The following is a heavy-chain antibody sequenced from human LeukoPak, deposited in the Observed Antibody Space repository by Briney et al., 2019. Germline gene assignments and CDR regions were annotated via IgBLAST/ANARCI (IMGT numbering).Heavy chain of an antibody. Sequence: GGSLRLSCGASGFTFSDYYMIWVRQAPGKGLEWVSYISSSGSSIHYADSVKGRFTISRDNAKNALYLQMNSLRAEDTAVYYCARDGVLRYFDWLYYFDYWGQGTLVTVSS. CDR2: ISSSGSSI. CDR3: ARDGVLRYFDWLYYFDY. CDR1: GFTFSDYY. V-gene: IGHV3-11*01. D-gene: IGHD3-9*01. J-gene: IGHJ4*02.